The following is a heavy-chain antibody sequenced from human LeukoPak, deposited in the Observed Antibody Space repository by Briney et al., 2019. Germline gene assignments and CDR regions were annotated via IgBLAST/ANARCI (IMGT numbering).Heavy chain of an antibody. V-gene: IGHV3-48*01. CDR2: ISYSGRVI. CDR1: GFTFDTFG. Sequence: HSGGSLRLSCAASGFTFDTFGMHWVRRAPGQGLEWLSYISYSGRVIYYADSVKGRFTISRDNSKNTLYLQMNSLRAEDTAVYYCAKVRWDGRPLYYFDYWGQGTLVTVSS. CDR3: AKVRWDGRPLYYFDY. J-gene: IGHJ4*02. D-gene: IGHD1-1*01.